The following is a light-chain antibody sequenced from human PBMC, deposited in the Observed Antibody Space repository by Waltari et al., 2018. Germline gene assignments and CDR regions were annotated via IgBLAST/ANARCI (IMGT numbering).Light chain of an antibody. CDR3: QQTYSIPLT. Sequence: DIQMTQSPSSLSASVGDRVPITCRASQSISRYLNLFQYKPGKAPKLLVIAASSLQSGLPNRHSGSGSGTDFTLTISSLQPEDFATYYCQQTYSIPLTFGGGTKVEIK. V-gene: IGKV1-39*01. J-gene: IGKJ4*01. CDR1: QSISRY. CDR2: AAS.